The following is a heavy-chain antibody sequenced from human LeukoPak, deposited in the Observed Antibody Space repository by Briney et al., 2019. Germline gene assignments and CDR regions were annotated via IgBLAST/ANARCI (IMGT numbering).Heavy chain of an antibody. CDR1: GYTFTSYY. J-gene: IGHJ4*02. V-gene: IGHV1-46*01. Sequence: GASVKVSCKASGYTFTSYYIHWVRQAPGQGLEWMGIINPSGGSTTYAQKFQGRVTMTRDTSTSTVYMELSSLRSEDTAVYYCATSIAAAYYFDYWGQGTLVTVSS. CDR3: ATSIAAAYYFDY. CDR2: INPSGGST. D-gene: IGHD6-13*01.